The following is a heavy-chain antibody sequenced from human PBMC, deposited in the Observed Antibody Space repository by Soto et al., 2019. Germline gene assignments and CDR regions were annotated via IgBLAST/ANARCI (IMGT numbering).Heavy chain of an antibody. J-gene: IGHJ4*02. CDR2: VIPMFGKP. Sequence: QGQLVQSGAEVKKPWSSVKVSCKASGDTFSSYAITWVRQAPGQGLAWMGGVIPMFGKPNYAQKFQDRVTSTSDDSTHTAAMDMSSLRSDDTAVYYGAIMYSSCWGGDLCYWGQGTLVTVSS. CDR1: GDTFSSYA. CDR3: AIMYSSCWGGDLCY. V-gene: IGHV1-69*05. D-gene: IGHD6-19*01.